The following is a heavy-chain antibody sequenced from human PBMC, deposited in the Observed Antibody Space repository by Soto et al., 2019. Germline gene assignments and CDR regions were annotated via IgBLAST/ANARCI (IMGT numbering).Heavy chain of an antibody. CDR1: DYIFSNYH. J-gene: IGHJ4*02. Sequence: QLQLVQSGAEVKRPGDSVKVSCKASDYIFSNYHINWVRQDPGQGLEWMGWISGNNGNTQYAQMFQGRVTMTTEKSTNTVYMELRSLGSDDTAVYYCAKPGDIYEFWSVYYRTANYFDFWGQGSLVTVSS. D-gene: IGHD3-3*01. CDR2: ISGNNGNT. CDR3: AKPGDIYEFWSVYYRTANYFDF. V-gene: IGHV1-18*01.